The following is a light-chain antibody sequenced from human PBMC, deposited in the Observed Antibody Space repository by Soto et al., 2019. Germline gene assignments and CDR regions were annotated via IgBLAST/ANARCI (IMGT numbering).Light chain of an antibody. CDR1: SSNIGSNT. Sequence: QSVVTQSPSASGTPGQRVTISCSGSSSNIGSNTVIWYQQLPGTAPKLLIYSNNKRPSGVPDRFSGSKSGTSASLAISGLQSEDEADYYCAAWDDSMNAWVFGGGTKLTVL. V-gene: IGLV1-44*01. J-gene: IGLJ3*02. CDR2: SNN. CDR3: AAWDDSMNAWV.